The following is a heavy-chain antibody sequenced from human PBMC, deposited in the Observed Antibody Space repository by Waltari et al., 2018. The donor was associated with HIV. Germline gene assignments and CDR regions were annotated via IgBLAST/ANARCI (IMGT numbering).Heavy chain of an antibody. CDR1: GFTFSSYA. CDR2: ISYDGSNK. V-gene: IGHV3-30*04. D-gene: IGHD6-19*01. J-gene: IGHJ4*02. Sequence: QVHLVASGGGVVQTGRSLRLSCTASGFTFSSYAMHWVRQAPGKGLEWVAVISYDGSNKCYADSVKGRFTISRDNSKNTLYLQMNSLRAEDTAVYYCAVAVAPDYFDYWGQGTLVTVSS. CDR3: AVAVAPDYFDY.